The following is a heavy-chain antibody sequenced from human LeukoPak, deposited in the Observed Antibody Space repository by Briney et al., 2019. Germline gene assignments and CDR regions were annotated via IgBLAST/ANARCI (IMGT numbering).Heavy chain of an antibody. V-gene: IGHV3-23*01. J-gene: IGHJ5*02. CDR1: GSTFSSYA. D-gene: IGHD2-21*01. CDR3: AKLPRYVFVDCWFDP. CDR2: ISGSGGST. Sequence: GGSLRLSCAASGSTFSSYAMSWVRQAPGKGLEWVSGISGSGGSTYYADSVKGRFTISRDNSKNTLYLQMNSLRAEDTAVYYCAKLPRYVFVDCWFDPWGQGTLVSVSS.